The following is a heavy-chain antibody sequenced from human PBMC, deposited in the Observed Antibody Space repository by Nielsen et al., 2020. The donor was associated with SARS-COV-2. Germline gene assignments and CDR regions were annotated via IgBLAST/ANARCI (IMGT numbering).Heavy chain of an antibody. CDR2: IRTKAHGGTT. V-gene: IGHV3-49*04. J-gene: IGHJ4*02. CDR1: GFTFSIYS. CDR3: TRVYYYGSGSLDY. Sequence: GESLKISCAASGFTFSIYSMTWVRQAPGKGLEWVGFIRTKAHGGTTEYAASVKGRFTISRDDSKSIAYLQMNSLKTEDTAVYYCTRVYYYGSGSLDYWGQGTLVTVSS. D-gene: IGHD3-10*01.